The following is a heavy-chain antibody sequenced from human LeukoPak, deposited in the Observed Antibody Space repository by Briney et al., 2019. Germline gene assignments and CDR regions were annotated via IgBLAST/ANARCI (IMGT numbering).Heavy chain of an antibody. Sequence: GGSLRLSCAASGFTFSSYSMNWVRQAPGKGLEWVSSISSSSSYIYYADSVKGRFTISRDNAKNSLYLQMNSLRAEDTAVYYCARESITMVRGVILNWFDPWGQGTLVTLSS. J-gene: IGHJ5*02. CDR3: ARESITMVRGVILNWFDP. V-gene: IGHV3-21*01. CDR2: ISSSSSYI. D-gene: IGHD3-10*01. CDR1: GFTFSSYS.